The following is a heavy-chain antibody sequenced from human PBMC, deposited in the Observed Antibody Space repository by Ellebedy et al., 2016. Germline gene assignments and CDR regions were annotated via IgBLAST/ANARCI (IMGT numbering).Heavy chain of an antibody. CDR3: ARSHSGDTGMVLSYFYYGLDV. CDR1: GFTFSTYW. CDR2: IKQDGSER. D-gene: IGHD5-18*01. Sequence: GESLKISCATSGFTFSTYWMSWVRQTPGKGLEWVANIKQDGSERYYVDSVKGRFTISRDSAKSSLYLQMNSLRAEDTAVYYCARSHSGDTGMVLSYFYYGLDVWGQGTAVTVSS. J-gene: IGHJ6*02. V-gene: IGHV3-7*04.